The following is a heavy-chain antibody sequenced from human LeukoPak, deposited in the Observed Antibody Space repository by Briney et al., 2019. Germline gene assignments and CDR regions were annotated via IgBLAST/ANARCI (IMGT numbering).Heavy chain of an antibody. J-gene: IGHJ3*02. Sequence: PSEALSVTFTGSGGSISRDHWNWMRPPPGKGLDGMGFINYSGSTNYNPSLKSRVTISVDTSNIQFSLKLTSVTAADTAVYDCARDRSRGGFDSFDIWGQGTMVTVSS. CDR3: ARDRSRGGFDSFDI. D-gene: IGHD5-12*01. CDR1: GGSISRDH. CDR2: INYSGST. V-gene: IGHV4-59*01.